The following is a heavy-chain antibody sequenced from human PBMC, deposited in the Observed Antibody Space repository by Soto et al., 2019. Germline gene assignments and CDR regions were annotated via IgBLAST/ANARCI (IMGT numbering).Heavy chain of an antibody. D-gene: IGHD6-19*01. CDR1: GFTFRSYS. V-gene: IGHV3-21*01. CDR2: ISSSSSYI. Sequence: EVQLVESGGGLVKPGGSLRLSWVAPGFTFRSYSRNGVAQAPGKGLEWVSSISSSSSYIYFADAVRGRFTISRDNAKNSVYLQMNSLRAEDTAVYYCAREAEGIVVSRNFDLWGQGTLVTVSS. J-gene: IGHJ5*02. CDR3: AREAEGIVVSRNFDL.